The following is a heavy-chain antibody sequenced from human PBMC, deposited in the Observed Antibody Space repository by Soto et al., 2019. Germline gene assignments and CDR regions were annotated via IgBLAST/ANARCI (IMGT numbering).Heavy chain of an antibody. D-gene: IGHD2-21*02. Sequence: EVHLLESGGGAVQPGGSLRLSCAASGFTFSSFAMSWVRQAPEKGLEWVTGISGTGRSTFYADSVKGRFTISRDNSKNTLYLQMNXLXXEXTAVYYCVXXXXPTAPSTFDYWGQGALVTVSS. CDR2: ISGTGRST. CDR3: VXXXXPTAPSTFDY. V-gene: IGHV3-23*01. CDR1: GFTFSSFA. J-gene: IGHJ4*02.